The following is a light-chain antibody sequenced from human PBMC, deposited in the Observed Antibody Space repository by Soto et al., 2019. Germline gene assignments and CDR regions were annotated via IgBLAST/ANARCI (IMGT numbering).Light chain of an antibody. CDR2: AAS. V-gene: IGKV1-39*01. CDR1: QSISSY. CDR3: QQSYSTPIT. J-gene: IGKJ5*01. Sequence: DIQMTQSPSSLSASVGDIVTITCRASQSISSYLNWYQQKPGKAPKLLIYAASSLQSGVPSRFSGSGSGTDFTLTISSLQPEDFATYYCQQSYSTPITFCQGTRLEIK.